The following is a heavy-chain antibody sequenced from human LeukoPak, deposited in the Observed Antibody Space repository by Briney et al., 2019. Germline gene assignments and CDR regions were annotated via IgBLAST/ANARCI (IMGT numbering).Heavy chain of an antibody. CDR3: ARRGYCSGGSCLYFDY. CDR2: IYPGDSDT. D-gene: IGHD2-15*01. V-gene: IGHV5-51*01. CDR1: GYSFTSYW. Sequence: GESLKISCKGSGYSFTSYWIGWVRQMPGKGLEWMGIIYPGDSDTGYSPSFQGQVTISADKSISTAYLQWSSLKASDTAMYYCARRGYCSGGSCLYFDYWGQGTLVTVSS. J-gene: IGHJ4*02.